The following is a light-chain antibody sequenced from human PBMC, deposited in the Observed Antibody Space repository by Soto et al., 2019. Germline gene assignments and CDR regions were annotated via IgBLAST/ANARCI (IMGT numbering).Light chain of an antibody. CDR2: YDS. Sequence: SYELTQPPSVSVAPGKTARITCGGNHIGSKSVHWYQQKPGQAPVLVIYYDSDRPSGIPERFSGSNSGNTATLTICRVEAGDEDDYYCQVWDSSSDHLRVVFGGGTKLTVL. CDR3: QVWDSSSDHLRVV. CDR1: HIGSKS. J-gene: IGLJ2*01. V-gene: IGLV3-21*04.